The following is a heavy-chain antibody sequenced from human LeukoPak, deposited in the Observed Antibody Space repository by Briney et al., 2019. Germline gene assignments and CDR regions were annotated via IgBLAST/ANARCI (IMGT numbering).Heavy chain of an antibody. CDR2: IYYSGST. V-gene: IGHV4-31*03. J-gene: IGHJ4*02. CDR3: ARTLVTTTSMSFDY. Sequence: SETLSLTCTVSTGSISSGDYYWSWIHQHPGKGLEWIGYIYYSGSTYYSPSLRSRVTISVDTSKNQFSLEVSSVTAADTAVYYCARTLVTTTSMSFDYWGQGTLVTVSS. CDR1: TGSISSGDYY. D-gene: IGHD4-17*01.